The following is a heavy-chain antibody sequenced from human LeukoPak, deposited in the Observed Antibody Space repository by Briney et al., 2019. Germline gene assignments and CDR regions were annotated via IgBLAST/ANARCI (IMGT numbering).Heavy chain of an antibody. CDR3: AKADRRSDLPYYFDY. CDR2: ISGSGGST. J-gene: IGHJ4*02. CDR1: GFTFSSYA. V-gene: IGHV3-23*01. Sequence: GRSLRLSCAASGFTFSSYAMSWVRQAPGKGLEWVSAISGSGGSTYYADSVKGRFTISRDNSKNTLYLQMNSLRAEDTAVYYCAKADRRSDLPYYFDYWGQGTLVTVSS.